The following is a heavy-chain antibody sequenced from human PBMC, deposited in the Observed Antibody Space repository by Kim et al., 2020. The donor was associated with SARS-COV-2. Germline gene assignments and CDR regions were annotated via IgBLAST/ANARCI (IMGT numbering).Heavy chain of an antibody. CDR1: GFIFSSYT. CDR2: ISYSSTDI. CDR3: ARSRDYGGNSALGY. V-gene: IGHV3-21*01. D-gene: IGHD4-17*01. J-gene: IGHJ4*02. Sequence: GGSLRLSCAASGFIFSSYTMNWVRQAPGKGLEWVSSISYSSTDIHYADSVKGRFTISRDNAKNSLYLQVNSLRAEDTAIYYCARSRDYGGNSALGYWGQGTLVTVSS.